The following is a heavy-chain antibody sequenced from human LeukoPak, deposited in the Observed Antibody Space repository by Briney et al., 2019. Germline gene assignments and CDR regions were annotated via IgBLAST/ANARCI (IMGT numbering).Heavy chain of an antibody. Sequence: ASVKVSCKASGGTFSSYAISWVRQAPGQGLEWMGWISAYNGNTNYAQKLQGRVTMTTDTSTSTAYMELRSLRSDDTAVYYCASGLRYFDLYYWGQGTLVTVSS. CDR1: GGTFSSYA. D-gene: IGHD3-9*01. CDR3: ASGLRYFDLYY. J-gene: IGHJ4*02. CDR2: ISAYNGNT. V-gene: IGHV1-18*01.